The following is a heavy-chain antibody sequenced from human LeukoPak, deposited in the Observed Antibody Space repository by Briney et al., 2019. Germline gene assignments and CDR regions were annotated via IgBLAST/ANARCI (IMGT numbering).Heavy chain of an antibody. CDR3: ARRQYAENAFDI. J-gene: IGHJ3*02. CDR2: IYYSGST. D-gene: IGHD2-2*01. CDR1: GGSISSYY. Sequence: SETLSLTCTVSGGSISSYYWSWIRQPPGKGLEWIGYIYYSGSTNYNPSLKSRVTISVDTSKNQFSLELSSVTAADTAVYYCARRQYAENAFDIWGQGTMVTVSS. V-gene: IGHV4-59*08.